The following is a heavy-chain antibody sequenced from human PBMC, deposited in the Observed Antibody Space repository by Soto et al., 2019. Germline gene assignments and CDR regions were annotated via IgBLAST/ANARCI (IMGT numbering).Heavy chain of an antibody. J-gene: IGHJ5*02. CDR2: IDPSESST. CDR3: ATSLPSNWKGWFDP. D-gene: IGHD1-1*01. Sequence: GESLKISCKGSGYIFTTYWINWVRQLPGKGLEWMGRIDPSESSTKYSPSFQGHVTLSADTSINTAYLQWSSLKASDTAIYYCATSLPSNWKGWFDPWGQGTLVTVSS. V-gene: IGHV5-10-1*01. CDR1: GYIFTTYW.